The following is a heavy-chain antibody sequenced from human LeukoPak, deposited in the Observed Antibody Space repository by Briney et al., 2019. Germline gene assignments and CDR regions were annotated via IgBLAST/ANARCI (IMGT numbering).Heavy chain of an antibody. CDR1: GFTFSSYW. CDR3: AGGYYDSSAILGS. D-gene: IGHD3-22*01. J-gene: IGHJ4*02. CDR2: INSDGSST. Sequence: PGGSLRLSCAASGFTFSSYWMHWVRQAPGKGLVWVSRINSDGSSTNYADSVKGRFTISRDNAKNTLYLQMSSLRAEDTAVYYCAGGYYDSSAILGSWGQGTLVTVSS. V-gene: IGHV3-74*01.